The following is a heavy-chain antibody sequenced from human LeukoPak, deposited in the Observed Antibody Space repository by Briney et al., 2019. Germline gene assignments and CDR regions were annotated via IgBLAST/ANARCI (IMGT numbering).Heavy chain of an antibody. CDR2: ISDIGGNT. CDR1: GFTFKNYA. Sequence: PGGSLRLSCLGSGFTFKNYAMSWVRQAPGRGLEWISAISDIGGNTYYADSVKGRFTISRDNPKNTLYLQMNTLRAEDTAVYYCTKTGGPWDWGQGTLVTVSS. J-gene: IGHJ4*02. CDR3: TKTGGPWD. V-gene: IGHV3-23*01. D-gene: IGHD7-27*01.